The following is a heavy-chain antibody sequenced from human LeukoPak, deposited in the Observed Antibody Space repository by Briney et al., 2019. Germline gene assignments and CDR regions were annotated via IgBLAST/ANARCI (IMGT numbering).Heavy chain of an antibody. Sequence: SETLSLTCTVSGGSISSSSYYWDWIRQPPGKGLEWIGTIYYSGGTYYNPSLKSRVTISVDTSKNQFSLKVRSVTAADTAVYYCARKTIAGADDYWGQGTLVTVSS. J-gene: IGHJ4*02. CDR3: ARKTIAGADDY. CDR1: GGSISSSSYY. V-gene: IGHV4-39*01. D-gene: IGHD6-13*01. CDR2: IYYSGGT.